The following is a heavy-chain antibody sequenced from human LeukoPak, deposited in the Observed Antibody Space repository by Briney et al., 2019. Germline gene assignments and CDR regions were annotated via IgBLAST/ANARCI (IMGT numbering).Heavy chain of an antibody. D-gene: IGHD3-10*01. V-gene: IGHV3-15*01. CDR2: IKSKGDGETT. CDR1: GFSFTNAW. CDR3: STGLGLTMIRGDIVS. J-gene: IGHJ4*02. Sequence: PGGSVRLSCAASGFSFTNAWMRWVRQAPGKGLEWVGRIKSKGDGETTDYDARVKVSFDMSRDDSKVTLILQMNGLMAEDKTPYYCSTGLGLTMIRGDIVSWGQGTLVTVSS.